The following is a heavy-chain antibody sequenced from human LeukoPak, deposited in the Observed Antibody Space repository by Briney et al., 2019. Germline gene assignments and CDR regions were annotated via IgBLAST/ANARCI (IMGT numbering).Heavy chain of an antibody. CDR3: ARGLGWLPDY. Sequence: GGSLRLSCLASGFTFSNYAMSWVRQAPGKGLEWVSGITISGRTAYYADSVKGRFTISRDNFKNTLYLQMNSLRDEDTAIYYCARGLGWLPDYWGQETLVTVSS. CDR1: GFTFSNYA. V-gene: IGHV3-23*01. CDR2: ITISGRTA. J-gene: IGHJ4*02. D-gene: IGHD6-19*01.